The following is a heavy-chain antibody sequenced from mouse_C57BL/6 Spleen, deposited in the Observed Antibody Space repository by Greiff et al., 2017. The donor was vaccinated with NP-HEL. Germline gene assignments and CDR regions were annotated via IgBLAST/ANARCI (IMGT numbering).Heavy chain of an antibody. CDR1: GYTFTGYW. D-gene: IGHD1-1*01. V-gene: IGHV1-9*01. Sequence: QVQLKQSGAELMKPGASVKLSCKATGYTFTGYWIEWVKQRPGHGLEWIGEILPGSGSTNYNEKFKGKAKFTADTSSNTAYMQLSSLTTEDSASYYWARRGAITTCHAMDYWGQGTSVTVSS. CDR2: ILPGSGST. J-gene: IGHJ4*01. CDR3: ARRGAITTCHAMDY.